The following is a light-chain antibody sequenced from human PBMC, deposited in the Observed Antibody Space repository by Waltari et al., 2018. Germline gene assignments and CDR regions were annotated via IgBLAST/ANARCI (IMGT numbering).Light chain of an antibody. CDR2: GAS. Sequence: EMVLTQSPDTLALSPGERATRSCRASHTFDSTFLAWYQQKPGQAPRLLIHGASSRAADGPDRSSCGGSGTDFTLTISRLEPVDFAVYYCQHYESPYTFGPGTKLEIK. V-gene: IGKV3-20*01. J-gene: IGKJ2*01. CDR1: HTFDSTF. CDR3: QHYESPYT.